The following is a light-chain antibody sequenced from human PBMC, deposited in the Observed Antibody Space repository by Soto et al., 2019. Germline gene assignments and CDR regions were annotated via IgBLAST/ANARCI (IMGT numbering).Light chain of an antibody. Sequence: DIQMTQSPSTLSASIGDRVTITCRASQNISNWIAWYQQKPGKAPKFLIYDASTLESGVLSRFSGSGSGTEFTLTISSLQPEDFATYYCLQHNSYPLTFGQGTKVDIK. CDR2: DAS. CDR1: QNISNW. CDR3: LQHNSYPLT. J-gene: IGKJ1*01. V-gene: IGKV1-5*01.